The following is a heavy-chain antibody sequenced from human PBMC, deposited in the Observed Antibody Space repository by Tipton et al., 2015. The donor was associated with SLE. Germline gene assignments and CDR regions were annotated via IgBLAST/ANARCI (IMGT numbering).Heavy chain of an antibody. CDR3: VRHPASYPYFDS. CDR1: GGSITTFH. V-gene: IGHV4-4*07. Sequence: TLSLTCTVSGGSITTFHWSWLRQSAGKGLEWIGRIYSNGNTNYNPSLKSRVTMSLDTSKNQFSLKLNSVTAADTAVYFCVRHPASYPYFDSWGQGTVVTVSS. J-gene: IGHJ4*02. CDR2: IYSNGNT.